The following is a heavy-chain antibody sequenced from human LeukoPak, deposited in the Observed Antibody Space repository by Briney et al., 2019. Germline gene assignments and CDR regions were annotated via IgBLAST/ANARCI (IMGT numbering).Heavy chain of an antibody. CDR2: IYYSGST. J-gene: IGHJ3*02. CDR3: ARHLVGAGSAFDS. Sequence: SETLSLTCAVSGSSISSTYYWGWIRQPPGKGLEWIGYIYYSGSTNYNPSLKSRVTISVDTSKNQFSLKLSSVTAADTAVYYCARHLVGAGSAFDSWGQGTMVTVSS. D-gene: IGHD1-26*01. V-gene: IGHV4-38-2*01. CDR1: GSSISSTYY.